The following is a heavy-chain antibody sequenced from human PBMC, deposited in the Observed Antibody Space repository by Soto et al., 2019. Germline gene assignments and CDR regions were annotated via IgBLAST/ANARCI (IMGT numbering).Heavy chain of an antibody. V-gene: IGHV3-23*01. CDR1: GFTFSSYA. J-gene: IGHJ6*03. CDR2: ISGSGGST. CDR3: AKIPRSYYYYMDV. Sequence: GGSLRLSCAASGFTFSSYAMSWVRQAPGKGLEWVSAISGSGGSTYYTDSVKGRFTISRDNSKNTLYLQMNSLRAEDTAVYYCAKIPRSYYYYMDVWGKGTTVTVAS.